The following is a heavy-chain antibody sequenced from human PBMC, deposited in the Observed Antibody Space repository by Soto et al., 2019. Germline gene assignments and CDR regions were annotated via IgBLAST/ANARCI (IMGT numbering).Heavy chain of an antibody. CDR3: ARHVGGYYYYMDV. CDR2: IYYSGNT. CDR1: GGSVSSGSYY. J-gene: IGHJ6*03. V-gene: IGHV4-39*01. Sequence: PSETLSLTCTVSGGSVSSGSYYWGWIRQPPGKGLEWIGSIYYSGNTYYNPSLKSRVTISIDTSKNQFSLKLSSVTAAGTAMYYCARHVGGYYYYMDVWGKGTTVTVSS. D-gene: IGHD2-15*01.